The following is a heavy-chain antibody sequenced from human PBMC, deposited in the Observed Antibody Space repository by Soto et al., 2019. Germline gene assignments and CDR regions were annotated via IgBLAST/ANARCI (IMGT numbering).Heavy chain of an antibody. CDR2: ISYDGSNK. Sequence: PGGSLRLSCAASGFTFSSYGMHWVRQAPGKGLEWVAVISYDGSNKYYADSVKGRFTISRDNSKNTLYLQMNSLRAEDTAVYYCAKTYWYYYGSGSSPCFDYWGQGTLVTVSS. V-gene: IGHV3-30*18. J-gene: IGHJ4*02. CDR3: AKTYWYYYGSGSSPCFDY. CDR1: GFTFSSYG. D-gene: IGHD3-10*01.